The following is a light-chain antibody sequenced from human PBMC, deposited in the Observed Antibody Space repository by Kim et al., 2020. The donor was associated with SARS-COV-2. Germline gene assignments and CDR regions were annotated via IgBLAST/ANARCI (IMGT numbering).Light chain of an antibody. CDR2: GAS. J-gene: IGKJ1*01. CDR3: QSYNSVPWT. V-gene: IGKV1-27*01. CDR1: QDISNN. Sequence: DIQMTQSPSSLSASVGDRVTLTCRANQDISNNLAWFQHKPGKAPKLLIYGASALHSEVPSRFSGSGTGTDFTLTISSLQPEDVATFYCQSYNSVPWTFGQGTKVDIK.